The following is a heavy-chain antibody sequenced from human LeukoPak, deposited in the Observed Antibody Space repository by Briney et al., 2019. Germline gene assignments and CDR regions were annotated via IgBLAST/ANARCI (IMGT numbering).Heavy chain of an antibody. D-gene: IGHD2-2*02. V-gene: IGHV3-13*01. J-gene: IGHJ4*02. CDR3: ARAIPINS. CDR1: GFTLSSYG. CDR2: IGTIDDT. Sequence: GGSLRLSCAASGFTLSSYGMHWVRHRPGKGLEWVSGIGTIDDTYYSGSVKGRFTISRDNAKSSLYLQMDSLRVGDTAVYYCARAIPINSWGQGTLVTVSS.